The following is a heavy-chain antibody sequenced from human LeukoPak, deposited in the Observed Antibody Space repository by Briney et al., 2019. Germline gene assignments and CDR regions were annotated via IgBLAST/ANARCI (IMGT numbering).Heavy chain of an antibody. CDR1: GFSFSNYW. V-gene: IGHV3-7*01. D-gene: IGHD2-15*01. Sequence: GGSLRLSCAASGFSFSNYWLNWVRQAPGKGLERVAIIKQDGSEKLYVDSVRGRFTITRDTAKNTLYLQMNSLRAEDTAVYYCAGGAGWTIDYWGPGTLVTVSS. J-gene: IGHJ4*02. CDR3: AGGAGWTIDY. CDR2: IKQDGSEK.